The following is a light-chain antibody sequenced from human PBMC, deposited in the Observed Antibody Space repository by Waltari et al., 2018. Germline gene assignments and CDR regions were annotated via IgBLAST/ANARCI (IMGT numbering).Light chain of an antibody. J-gene: IGKJ3*01. V-gene: IGKV4-1*01. CDR2: WAS. CDR3: HQYYTTPFT. CDR1: QSVLYSSNNRNY. Sequence: DIVMTQSPDSLAVSLGERATINCKSSQSVLYSSNNRNYLAWYQQRPGQPPKLLIYWASLRESGVPDRFSGSGSGTDFTLTISSLQAEDVAIYYCHQYYTTPFTFGPGTTVDIK.